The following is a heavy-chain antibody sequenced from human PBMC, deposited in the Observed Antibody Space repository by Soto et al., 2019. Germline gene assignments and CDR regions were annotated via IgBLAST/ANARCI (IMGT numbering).Heavy chain of an antibody. CDR2: IGGSGGST. V-gene: IGHV3-23*01. CDR1: GFTFSSYA. Sequence: EVQLLESGGGLVQPGGSLRLSCAASGFTFSSYAMTWVRQAPGKGLEWVSEIGGSGGSTNYADSVKGRFTISRDNSKNTLYLQMNSLRAEDTAVYYCAKSGLLIADYFYYLDVWGKGTTVTVSS. CDR3: AKSGLLIADYFYYLDV. D-gene: IGHD3-16*01. J-gene: IGHJ6*03.